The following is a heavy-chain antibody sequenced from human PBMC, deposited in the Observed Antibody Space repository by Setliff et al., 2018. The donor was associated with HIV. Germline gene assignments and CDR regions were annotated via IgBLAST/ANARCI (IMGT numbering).Heavy chain of an antibody. Sequence: ETLSLTCTVSGDSIGTTTYYWGWIRQPPGKGLEWIGHIYSSGSTNYNPSLKSRVTISVDTSKNQISLKLSSVTAADTAVYYCARRTSSGSYYDYWGQGTLVTVSS. CDR3: ARRTSSGSYYDY. D-gene: IGHD1-26*01. J-gene: IGHJ4*02. CDR1: GDSIGTTTYY. CDR2: IYSSGST. V-gene: IGHV4-61*05.